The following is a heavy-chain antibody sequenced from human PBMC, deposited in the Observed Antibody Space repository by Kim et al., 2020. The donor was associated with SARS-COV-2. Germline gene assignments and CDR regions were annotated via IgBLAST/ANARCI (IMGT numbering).Heavy chain of an antibody. V-gene: IGHV3-48*03. Sequence: YYADSVKGRLTISRDNAKNSLYLQMNSLRAEDTAVYYCARDFEGTVKGGWGQGTLVTVSS. J-gene: IGHJ4*02. CDR3: ARDFEGTVKGG. D-gene: IGHD3-16*01.